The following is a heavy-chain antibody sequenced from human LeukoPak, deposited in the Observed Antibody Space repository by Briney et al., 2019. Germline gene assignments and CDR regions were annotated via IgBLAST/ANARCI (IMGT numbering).Heavy chain of an antibody. CDR1: GDSVSSNSAA. CDR3: ARATYSSSWPIDY. D-gene: IGHD6-13*01. V-gene: IGHV6-1*01. J-gene: IGHJ4*02. CDR2: TYYRSKWYN. Sequence: SQTLSLTCAICGDSVSSNSAAWKWIRQSPSRGLEWLVRTYYRSKWYNDYAVSVKSRITINPDTSKNQYSLQLNSVTPEDTAVYYCARATYSSSWPIDYWSQGTLVTVSS.